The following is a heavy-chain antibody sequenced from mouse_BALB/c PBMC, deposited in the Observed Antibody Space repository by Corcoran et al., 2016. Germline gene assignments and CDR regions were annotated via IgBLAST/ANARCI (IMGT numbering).Heavy chain of an antibody. CDR2: INPNNGGT. V-gene: IGHV1-26*01. Sequence: EVQLQQSGPELVKPGASVKMSCKASGYTFTDYYMKWVKPSHGKSLEWIGDINPNNGGTSYNQKFKGKATLTVDKSSSTAYMQLNSQTSEDSAVYYCAREYGNYLDAMDYWGQGTSVTVSS. J-gene: IGHJ4*01. CDR3: AREYGNYLDAMDY. D-gene: IGHD2-10*02. CDR1: GYTFTDYY.